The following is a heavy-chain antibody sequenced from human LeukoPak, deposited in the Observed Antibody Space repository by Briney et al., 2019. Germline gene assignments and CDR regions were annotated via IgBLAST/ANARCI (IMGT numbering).Heavy chain of an antibody. Sequence: PSETLSLTCTVSGGSISSSSYYWGWIRQPPGKGLEWIGSIYYSGSTYYNPSLKSRVTISVDTSKNQFSLKLSSVTAADTAVYYCARWFSSDCSGTSCYTYWFDPWGQGTLVTVSS. CDR2: IYYSGST. J-gene: IGHJ5*02. CDR1: GGSISSSSYY. CDR3: ARWFSSDCSGTSCYTYWFDP. V-gene: IGHV4-39*01. D-gene: IGHD2-2*02.